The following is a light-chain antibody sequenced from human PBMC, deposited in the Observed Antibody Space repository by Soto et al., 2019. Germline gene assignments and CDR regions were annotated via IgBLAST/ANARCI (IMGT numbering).Light chain of an antibody. Sequence: QSVLTQPPSVSGAPGQSVTISCTGSSSNIGAGYDVHWYQQLPGTAPKLLIYGDINRPSGVPDRFSGSKSGSSDSLAITGLQAEDEADYYCQSYDSSLSGYVFGGGTKLTVL. V-gene: IGLV1-40*01. CDR2: GDI. CDR3: QSYDSSLSGYV. J-gene: IGLJ3*02. CDR1: SSNIGAGYD.